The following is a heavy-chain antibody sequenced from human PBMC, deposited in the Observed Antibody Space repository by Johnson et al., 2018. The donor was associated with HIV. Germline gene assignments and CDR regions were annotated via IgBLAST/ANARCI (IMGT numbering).Heavy chain of an antibody. CDR2: ISWYSGSI. V-gene: IGHV3-11*04. J-gene: IGHJ3*02. D-gene: IGHD4/OR15-4a*01. CDR3: AKSPGKDHGGNSGGFDI. Sequence: QVQLVESGGALVKPGGSLRLSCAASGFTFSDYYMSRIRQAPGKGLEWVSGISWYSGSIGYADSVKGRFNIPRDNAKNSLYLQMNSLRVEDTAVYYCAKSPGKDHGGNSGGFDIWGQGTMVAVSS. CDR1: GFTFSDYY.